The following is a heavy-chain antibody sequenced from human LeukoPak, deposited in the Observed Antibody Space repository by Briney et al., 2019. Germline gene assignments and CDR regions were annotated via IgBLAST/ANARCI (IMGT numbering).Heavy chain of an antibody. CDR3: ARGRSGPTRAFDI. J-gene: IGHJ3*02. CDR2: IIPIFGTA. D-gene: IGHD6-19*01. Sequence: SVKVSCKASGGTFSSNAISWVRQAPGQGLERMGGIIPIFGTANYAQKFQGRVTITADKSTSTAYMELSSLRSEDTAVYYCARGRSGPTRAFDIWGQGTMVTVSS. CDR1: GGTFSSNA. V-gene: IGHV1-69*06.